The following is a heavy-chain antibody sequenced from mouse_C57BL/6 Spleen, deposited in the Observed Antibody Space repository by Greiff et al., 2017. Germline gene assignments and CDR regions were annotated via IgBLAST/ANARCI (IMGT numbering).Heavy chain of an antibody. CDR2: IDPSDSET. CDR1: GYTFTSYW. Sequence: VQLQQPGAELVRPGSSVKLSCKASGYTFTSYWMHWVKQRPIQGLEWIGNIDPSDSETHYNQQFKDKATLTVDKASSTAYMQLSSMTSEDAAVNYCARGDTTVVATDAMDYWGQGTAVTVSS. D-gene: IGHD1-1*01. CDR3: ARGDTTVVATDAMDY. J-gene: IGHJ4*01. V-gene: IGHV1-52*01.